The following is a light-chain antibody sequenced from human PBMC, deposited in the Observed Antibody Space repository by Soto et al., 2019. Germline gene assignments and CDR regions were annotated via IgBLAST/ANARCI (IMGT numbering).Light chain of an antibody. V-gene: IGLV2-23*02. CDR2: EVS. Sequence: QSVLTQPASVSGSPGQSITISCTGTSSDVGSYNLVSWYQQHPGKAPKLMIYEVSKRPSGVSNRFSGSKSGNTASLTISGLQVEDESDYYCCSYAGSSYVFGTGTKVTVL. J-gene: IGLJ1*01. CDR3: CSYAGSSYV. CDR1: SSDVGSYNL.